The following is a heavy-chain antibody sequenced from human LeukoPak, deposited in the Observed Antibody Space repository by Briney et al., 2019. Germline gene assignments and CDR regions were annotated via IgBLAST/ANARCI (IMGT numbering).Heavy chain of an antibody. CDR1: GYTFTSYD. Sequence: GASVTVSCKASGYTFTSYDINWVRQAPGQGLEWMGWMNPNSGNTGYAQKFQGRVTMTRNTSISTAYMELSSLRSEDTAVYYCARPAYGAGKAVSIDYWGQGTLVTVSS. D-gene: IGHD3-10*01. J-gene: IGHJ4*02. CDR2: MNPNSGNT. CDR3: ARPAYGAGKAVSIDY. V-gene: IGHV1-8*01.